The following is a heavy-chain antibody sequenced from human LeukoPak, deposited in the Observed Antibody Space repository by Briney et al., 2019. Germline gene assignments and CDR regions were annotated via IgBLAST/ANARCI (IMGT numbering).Heavy chain of an antibody. J-gene: IGHJ4*02. Sequence: SVKVSCKASGGTFSSYAISWVRQAPGQGLEWMGGIIPIFGTANYAQKFQGRVTITADESTSTAYMELSSLRSEDTAVYYCARGRYYFDSSGYHPGSYYFGYWGQGTLVTVSS. D-gene: IGHD3-22*01. CDR2: IIPIFGTA. V-gene: IGHV1-69*13. CDR3: ARGRYYFDSSGYHPGSYYFGY. CDR1: GGTFSSYA.